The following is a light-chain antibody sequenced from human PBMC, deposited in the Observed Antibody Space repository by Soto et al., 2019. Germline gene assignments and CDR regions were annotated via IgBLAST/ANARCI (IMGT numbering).Light chain of an antibody. CDR1: QSVSNN. CDR3: QQYKKWPRT. V-gene: IGKV3-15*01. CDR2: DAS. Sequence: EIVLTQSQRTLSLSPWERXTLXRRTSQSVSNNYLAWYQQKPGLAPRLLIYDASTRATGIPARFSGSGSGTEFTLTISSLQSEDFAVYYCQQYKKWPRTFGHGTKVDIK. J-gene: IGKJ1*01.